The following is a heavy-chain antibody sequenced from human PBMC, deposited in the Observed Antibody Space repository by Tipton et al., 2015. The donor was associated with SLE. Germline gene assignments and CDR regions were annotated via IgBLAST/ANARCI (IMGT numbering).Heavy chain of an antibody. Sequence: VQLVQSGAEVKKPGASVKVSCKTSGYTFTSYDINWVRQATGQGLEWMGWMNPNSGNTGYAQKFQGRVTITRNTSISTAYMELSSLRSEDTAVYYCAVGFGDVYYYYYMDVWGRGTTVTVSS. CDR1: GYTFTSYD. CDR3: AVGFGDVYYYYYMDV. CDR2: MNPNSGNT. J-gene: IGHJ6*03. V-gene: IGHV1-8*01. D-gene: IGHD3-16*01.